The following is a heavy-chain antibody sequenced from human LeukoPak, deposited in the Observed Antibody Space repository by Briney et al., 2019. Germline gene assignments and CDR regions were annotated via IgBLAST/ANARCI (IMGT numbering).Heavy chain of an antibody. J-gene: IGHJ4*02. V-gene: IGHV4-39*01. Sequence: SETLSLTCIVSGGSISTSAYYWGWIRQPPGEGLQWIGSIYYSGSTYYNPSLKSRVTISVDTSKNQFSLKLSSVTAADTAVYYCASASRMTMDFDYWGQGTLVTVSS. CDR1: GGSISTSAYY. D-gene: IGHD2-15*01. CDR3: ASASRMTMDFDY. CDR2: IYYSGST.